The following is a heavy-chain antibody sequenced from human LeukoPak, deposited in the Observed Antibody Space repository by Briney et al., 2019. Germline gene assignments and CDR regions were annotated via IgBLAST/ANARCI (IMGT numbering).Heavy chain of an antibody. CDR2: ISGSGGST. V-gene: IGHV3-23*01. J-gene: IGHJ6*02. D-gene: IGHD6-13*01. CDR3: ARDSSSWDYYYGMDV. Sequence: GGSLRLSCAASGFTFSSYAMSWVRQAPGKGLEWVSAISGSGGSTYYADSVKGRFTISRDNSKNTLYLHMNSLRAEDTAVYYCARDSSSWDYYYGMDVWGQGTTVTVSS. CDR1: GFTFSSYA.